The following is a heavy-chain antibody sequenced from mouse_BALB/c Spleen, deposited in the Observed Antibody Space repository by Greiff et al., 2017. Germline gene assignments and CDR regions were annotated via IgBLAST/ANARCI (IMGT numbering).Heavy chain of an antibody. V-gene: IGHV2-6-4*01. CDR3: ARNVCDNYVYYAMAY. CDR2: IWGGGGT. D-gene: IGHD1-3*01. CDR1: GFSLSRYS. Sequence: QVHVKQSGPGLVAPSQSLSITCTVSGFSLSRYSVHWVRQPPGKGLEWLGMIWGGGGTDYNSAHKSRLSISKDNSKCQVFLKMNSLQTDDTAMYYCARNVCDNYVYYAMAYWGQGTSVTVSA. J-gene: IGHJ4*01.